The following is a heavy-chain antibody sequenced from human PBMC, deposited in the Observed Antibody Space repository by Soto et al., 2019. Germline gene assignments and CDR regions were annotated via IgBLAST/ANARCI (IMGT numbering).Heavy chain of an antibody. Sequence: QVQLQESGPGLVKPSQTLSLTCSVSGGSISSAGYYWTWIRQHPGKGLEWIGFIYYSGTTFYNPSLKSRVSIAVDTSKYQFSLKLSSLSAADTAVYYGARAVDDSTTGSSDYYYALDVWGQGTAVTVSS. CDR3: ARAVDDSTTGSSDYYYALDV. V-gene: IGHV4-31*03. CDR2: IYYSGTT. CDR1: GGSISSAGYY. D-gene: IGHD3-10*01. J-gene: IGHJ6*02.